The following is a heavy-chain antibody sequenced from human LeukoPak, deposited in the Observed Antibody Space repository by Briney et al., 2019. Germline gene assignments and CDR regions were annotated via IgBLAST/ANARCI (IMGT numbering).Heavy chain of an antibody. CDR3: ARMGQRLAVAASGLGY. D-gene: IGHD6-19*01. Sequence: ASVKVSCKASGYTFTGNYMHWVRQAPGQGLEWMGCINPNSGGTNYAQNFQGRVTMTRDTSISKAYMELSRLRSDDTAVYYCARMGQRLAVAASGLGYWGQGTLVTVSS. CDR2: INPNSGGT. V-gene: IGHV1-2*02. J-gene: IGHJ4*02. CDR1: GYTFTGNY.